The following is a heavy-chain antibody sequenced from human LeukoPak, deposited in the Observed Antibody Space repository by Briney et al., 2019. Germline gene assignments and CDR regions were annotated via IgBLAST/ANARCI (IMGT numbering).Heavy chain of an antibody. D-gene: IGHD6-13*01. Sequence: GGSLRLSCAASGFTFSSYSMNWVRQAPGKGLEWVSSISSSSSYIYYADSVRGRFTISRDNAKSSLYLQMNSLRAEDTAVYYCARDSLGGSISWPVYAFDIWGQGTMVTVSS. CDR3: ARDSLGGSISWPVYAFDI. V-gene: IGHV3-21*01. CDR2: ISSSSSYI. J-gene: IGHJ3*02. CDR1: GFTFSSYS.